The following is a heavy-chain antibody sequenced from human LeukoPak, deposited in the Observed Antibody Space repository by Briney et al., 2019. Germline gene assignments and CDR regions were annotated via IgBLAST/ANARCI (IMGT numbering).Heavy chain of an antibody. CDR1: GGTFSSYA. J-gene: IGHJ4*02. D-gene: IGHD3-16*02. CDR2: IIPIFGTA. CDR3: ARDLYDYVWGSYRYTDWYFDY. V-gene: IGHV1-69*13. Sequence: SVKVPCKASGGTFSSYAISWVRQAPGQGLEWMGGIIPIFGTANYAQKFQGRVTITADESTSTAYMELSSLRSEDTAVYYCARDLYDYVWGSYRYTDWYFDYWGQGTLVTVSS.